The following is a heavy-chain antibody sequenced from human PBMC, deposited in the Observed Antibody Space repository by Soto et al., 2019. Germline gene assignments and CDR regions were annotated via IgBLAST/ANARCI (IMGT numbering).Heavy chain of an antibody. J-gene: IGHJ6*02. CDR1: GGSISSGDYC. CDR3: ARVGYCGGDCYSSGDYYGMDV. Sequence: PSETLSLTCTVSGGSISSGDYCWSWIRQPPGKGLECIGYIYYSGSTNYNPSLKSRVTISVDTSKNQFSLKLSSVTAADTAVYYCARVGYCGGDCYSSGDYYGMDVWGQGTTVTVSS. V-gene: IGHV4-61*08. CDR2: IYYSGST. D-gene: IGHD2-21*02.